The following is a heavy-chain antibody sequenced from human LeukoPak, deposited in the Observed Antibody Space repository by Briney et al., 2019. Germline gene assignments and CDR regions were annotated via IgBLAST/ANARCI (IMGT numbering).Heavy chain of an antibody. CDR3: ARDRSGYSDY. D-gene: IGHD3-3*01. CDR1: GGSISSGGYY. Sequence: PSQTLSLTCTVSGGSISSGGYYWSWIRQHPGKGLECIGYIYYSGSTYYNPSLKSRVTISVDTSKNQFSLKPSSVTAADTAVYYCARDRSGYSDYWGQGTLVTVSS. J-gene: IGHJ4*02. CDR2: IYYSGST. V-gene: IGHV4-31*03.